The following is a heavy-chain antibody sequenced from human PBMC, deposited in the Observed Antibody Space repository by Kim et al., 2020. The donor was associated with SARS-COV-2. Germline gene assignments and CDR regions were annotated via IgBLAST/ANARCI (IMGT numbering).Heavy chain of an antibody. J-gene: IGHJ3*02. CDR3: AGEDRRITMVRGVKAAFDI. V-gene: IGHV3-11*05. D-gene: IGHD3-10*01. Sequence: KGRFTISRDNAKNSLYLQRNSLRAEDTAVYYCAGEDRRITMVRGVKAAFDIWGQGTMVTVSS.